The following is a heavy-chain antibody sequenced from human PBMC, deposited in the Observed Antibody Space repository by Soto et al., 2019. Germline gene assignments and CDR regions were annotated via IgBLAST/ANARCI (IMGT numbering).Heavy chain of an antibody. V-gene: IGHV3-30*18. CDR1: GFTFSSYG. CDR3: AKEYGSSSLSPDFDS. D-gene: IGHD6-13*01. Sequence: QVQLVESGGGVVQPGRSLRLSCAASGFTFSSYGMHWVRQAPGKGLEWVAVISYDGSNKYYADSVKGRFTISRDNSKNTLYLQMNSRRAEDTAVYYCAKEYGSSSLSPDFDSWGQGTLVTVSS. J-gene: IGHJ4*02. CDR2: ISYDGSNK.